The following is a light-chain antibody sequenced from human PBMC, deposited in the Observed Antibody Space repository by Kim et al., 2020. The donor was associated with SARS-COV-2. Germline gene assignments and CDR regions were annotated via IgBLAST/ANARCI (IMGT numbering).Light chain of an antibody. CDR1: QSVSSD. Sequence: SVSQGERAPLSCRASQSVSSDLAWYQQKPGQPPRLFIYGAATRATGVPARFSGSGSGTEFTLTITSLQSEDFAVYYCQHYTNKPFTFGQGTKLEI. J-gene: IGKJ2*01. CDR3: QHYTNKPFT. CDR2: GAA. V-gene: IGKV3-15*01.